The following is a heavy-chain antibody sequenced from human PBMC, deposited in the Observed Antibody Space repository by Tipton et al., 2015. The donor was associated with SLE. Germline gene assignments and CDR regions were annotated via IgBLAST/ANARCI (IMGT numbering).Heavy chain of an antibody. Sequence: TLSLTCAVSGYSISSGYYWGWIRQPPGKGLEWIGSIYHSGSTYYNPSLKSRVTISGDTSKNQFSLKLSSVTAADTAVYYCARAKTYYYDSSGYYYYFDYWGQGTLVTVSS. V-gene: IGHV4-38-2*01. CDR3: ARAKTYYYDSSGYYYYFDY. CDR1: GYSISSGYY. D-gene: IGHD3-22*01. CDR2: IYHSGST. J-gene: IGHJ4*02.